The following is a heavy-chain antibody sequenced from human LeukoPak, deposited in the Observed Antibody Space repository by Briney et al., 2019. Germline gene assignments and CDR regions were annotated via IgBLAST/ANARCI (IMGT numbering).Heavy chain of an antibody. D-gene: IGHD6-6*01. J-gene: IGHJ5*02. V-gene: IGHV3-7*01. Sequence: GGSLRLSCAASGFTFSSYWMSWVRQAPGKGLEWVANIKQDGSEKYYVDSVKGRFTISRDNAKNSLYLQMNSLRAEDTAVYYCARATIAARRQLWFDPWGQGTLVTVSS. CDR3: ARATIAARRQLWFDP. CDR2: IKQDGSEK. CDR1: GFTFSSYW.